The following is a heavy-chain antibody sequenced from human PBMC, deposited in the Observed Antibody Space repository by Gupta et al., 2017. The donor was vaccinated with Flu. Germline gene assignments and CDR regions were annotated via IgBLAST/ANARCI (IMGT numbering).Heavy chain of an antibody. CDR3: ARDGAGDCSGGSCYSWFDP. CDR2: IKSDESSA. J-gene: IGHJ5*02. D-gene: IGHD2-15*01. Sequence: RIKSDESSASYADSVKGRFTISRDNAKNTLYLQMNSLRAEDTAVYYCARDGAGDCSGGSCYSWFDPWGQGTLVTVSS. V-gene: IGHV3-74*01.